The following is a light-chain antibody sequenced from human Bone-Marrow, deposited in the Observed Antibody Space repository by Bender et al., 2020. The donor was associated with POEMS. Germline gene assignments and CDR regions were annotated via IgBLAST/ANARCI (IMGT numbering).Light chain of an antibody. J-gene: IGLJ2*01. CDR1: IIRGKS. V-gene: IGLV3-21*02. CDR3: QVWDSSDDHQV. Sequence: SYVLTQPPSVSVAPGQTARITCGGSIIRGKSVHWYQQKPGQAPVLVVYDDSDRPSGIPERFSGSNSENTATLTISRVEDGDEADYYCQVWDSSDDHQVFGGGTKLTVL. CDR2: DDS.